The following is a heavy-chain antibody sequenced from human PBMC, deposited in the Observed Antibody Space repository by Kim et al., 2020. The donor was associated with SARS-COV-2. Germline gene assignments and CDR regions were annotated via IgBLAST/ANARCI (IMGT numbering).Heavy chain of an antibody. Sequence: GGSLRRSCAASGFTLTNNAMSWVRQPLGRGLEWVSTIRAGAETTYYANSVNGRFTISRDSSTHTLYLQLDSLRADDTAIYYCSKDRGGSGWSVFYDWGQG. CDR2: IRAGAETT. J-gene: IGHJ4*02. V-gene: IGHV3-23*01. CDR1: GFTLTNNA. D-gene: IGHD6-19*01. CDR3: SKDRGGSGWSVFYD.